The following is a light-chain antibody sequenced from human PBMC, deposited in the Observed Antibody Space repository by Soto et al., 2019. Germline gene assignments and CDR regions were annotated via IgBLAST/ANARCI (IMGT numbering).Light chain of an antibody. V-gene: IGKV1-5*01. CDR3: QQYNSYSPVT. CDR1: QSISSW. CDR2: DAS. Sequence: DIQMTQSPSTLSASVGDRVTITCRVSQSISSWLAWYQQKPGKAPKLLIYDASSLESGVPSRFSGSGSGTEFTLTISSLQPDDFATYYCQQYNSYSPVTFGQGTKLEIK. J-gene: IGKJ2*01.